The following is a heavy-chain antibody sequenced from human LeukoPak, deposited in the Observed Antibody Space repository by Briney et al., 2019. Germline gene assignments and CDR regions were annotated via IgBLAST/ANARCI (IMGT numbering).Heavy chain of an antibody. CDR3: ARLMYGDYPFDY. D-gene: IGHD4-17*01. J-gene: IGHJ4*02. CDR1: GYTFTSYA. Sequence: GASVKVSCKASGYTFTSYAMHWVRQAPGQRLEWMGWINAGNGNTKYSQEFQGRVTITRDTSASTAYMELSSLRSEDMAVYYCARLMYGDYPFDYWGQGTLVTVSS. CDR2: INAGNGNT. V-gene: IGHV1-3*03.